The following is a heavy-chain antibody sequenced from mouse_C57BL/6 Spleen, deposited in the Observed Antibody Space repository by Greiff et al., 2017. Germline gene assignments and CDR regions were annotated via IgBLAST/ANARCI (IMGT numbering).Heavy chain of an antibody. Sequence: EVHLVESGGGLVKPGGSLKLSCAASGFTFSDYGMHWVRQAPEKGLEWVAYISSGSSTINYADTVKGRFTISRDNAKNTLCLQMTSLRSEDTAMYYCAREGTPYAMDYWGQGTSVTVSS. CDR2: ISSGSSTI. J-gene: IGHJ4*01. D-gene: IGHD3-3*01. CDR1: GFTFSDYG. CDR3: AREGTPYAMDY. V-gene: IGHV5-17*01.